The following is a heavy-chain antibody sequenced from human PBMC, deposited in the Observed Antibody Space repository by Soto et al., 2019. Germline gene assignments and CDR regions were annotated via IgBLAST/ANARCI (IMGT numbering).Heavy chain of an antibody. Sequence: QVQLQQWGAGPLRPLETLSLTCGVSGGSFSGYYWAWIRQSPGKGLEWIGEINDRGSINYNTSPKSRVSISVDTSKNHFSLHLMSVTAADTAVYYCARESHDILTGPPWVWYFARRGRGTLVTVSS. J-gene: IGHJ2*01. CDR3: ARESHDILTGPPWVWYFAR. CDR1: GGSFSGYY. V-gene: IGHV4-34*01. CDR2: INDRGSI. D-gene: IGHD3-9*01.